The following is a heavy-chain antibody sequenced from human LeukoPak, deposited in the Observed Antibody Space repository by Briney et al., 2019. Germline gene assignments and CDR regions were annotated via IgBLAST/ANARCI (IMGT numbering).Heavy chain of an antibody. CDR2: IILNGGAT. J-gene: IGHJ4*02. V-gene: IGHV1-2*06. D-gene: IGHD1-14*01. CDR1: GFTFTDYY. Sequence: GASVKVSCKASGFTFTDYYLHAVRQAPGQGLEWMGRIILNGGATSYAQKFQGRVTLTRDTSISTAYMELIRQTSDDTAVYYCATDGGNHNFDYWGQGTLVTVSS. CDR3: ATDGGNHNFDY.